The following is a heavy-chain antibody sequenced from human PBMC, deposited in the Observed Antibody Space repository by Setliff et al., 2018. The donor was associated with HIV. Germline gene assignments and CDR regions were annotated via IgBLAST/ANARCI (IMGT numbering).Heavy chain of an antibody. V-gene: IGHV1-18*01. CDR3: ARGHHFYWYFDL. J-gene: IGHJ2*01. Sequence: ASVKVSCKASGYSLTTYGISWVRQAPGQGLEWVGWISVYNGQTLYAQKVQDRITVTMDIPKDTAYMELRGLTPDDTAVYYCARGHHFYWYFDLWGPGTLVTVS. CDR2: ISVYNGQT. CDR1: GYSLTTYG.